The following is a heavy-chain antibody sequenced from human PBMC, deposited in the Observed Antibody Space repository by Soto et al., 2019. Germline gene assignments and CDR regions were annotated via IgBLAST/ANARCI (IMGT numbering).Heavy chain of an antibody. Sequence: TLSLAYAISGGSVSINSAAWHWIRQSPSRGLEWLGRTYYKSKWNNDYALSVKSRITINPDTSKNQFSLHLYSVTPEDTAVYYCTGITWFRGMDVWGQGTRVTVS. V-gene: IGHV6-1*01. J-gene: IGHJ6*02. D-gene: IGHD3-10*01. CDR1: GGSVSINSAA. CDR2: TYYKSKWNN. CDR3: TGITWFRGMDV.